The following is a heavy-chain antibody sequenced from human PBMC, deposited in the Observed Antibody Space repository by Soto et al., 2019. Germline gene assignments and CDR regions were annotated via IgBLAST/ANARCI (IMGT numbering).Heavy chain of an antibody. D-gene: IGHD1-7*01. CDR2: IYYSGST. CDR3: ARGRLTGTIDNFDY. V-gene: IGHV4-61*08. Sequence: SETLSLTCTVSGGSISSGDYYWSWIRQPPGKGLEWIGYIYYSGSTSYNPSLKSRVTISVDTSKNQFSLKLSSVTAADTAVYYCARGRLTGTIDNFDYWGQGTLVTVSS. J-gene: IGHJ4*02. CDR1: GGSISSGDYY.